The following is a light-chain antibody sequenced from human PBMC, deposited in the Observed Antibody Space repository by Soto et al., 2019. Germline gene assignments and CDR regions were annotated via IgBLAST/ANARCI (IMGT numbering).Light chain of an antibody. CDR1: QSVSSSY. CDR3: QQYGSSPALT. CDR2: GAS. Sequence: EIVLTQSPGTVSLSPGESATLSCRASQSVSSSYLAWYQQKPGQAPRLLIYGASSRATGIPDRFSGSGSGTDFTLTISRLEPEDFAVYYCQQYGSSPALTFGGGTKVEIK. J-gene: IGKJ4*01. V-gene: IGKV3-20*01.